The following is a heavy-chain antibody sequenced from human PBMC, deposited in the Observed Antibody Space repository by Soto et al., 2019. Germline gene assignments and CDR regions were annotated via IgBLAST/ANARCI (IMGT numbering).Heavy chain of an antibody. Sequence: GGSLRLSCVASGFTFISSFMGWVRQAPGKGLEWVANINQDGGGTYYVDSVEGRFTISRDNAKDSLYLQMNSLRGEDAAVYYCARYFRGSGRYFFDYWGQGTLVTVSS. V-gene: IGHV3-7*03. CDR2: INQDGGGT. CDR1: GFTFISSF. J-gene: IGHJ4*02. D-gene: IGHD6-19*01. CDR3: ARYFRGSGRYFFDY.